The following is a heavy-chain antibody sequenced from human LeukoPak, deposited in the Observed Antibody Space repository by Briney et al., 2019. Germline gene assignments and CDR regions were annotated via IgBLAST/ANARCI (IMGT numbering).Heavy chain of an antibody. D-gene: IGHD2-15*01. Sequence: PSETLSLTCTVSGGSINNYYWSWIRQPPGKGLEWIGYIYYSGSTNYNPSLKSRVTISVDTSKNQFSLKLSSVTAADTAVYYCARGECSGGSCYFAPVDYWGQGTLVTVSS. CDR3: ARGECSGGSCYFAPVDY. CDR2: IYYSGST. J-gene: IGHJ4*02. CDR1: GGSINNYY. V-gene: IGHV4-59*08.